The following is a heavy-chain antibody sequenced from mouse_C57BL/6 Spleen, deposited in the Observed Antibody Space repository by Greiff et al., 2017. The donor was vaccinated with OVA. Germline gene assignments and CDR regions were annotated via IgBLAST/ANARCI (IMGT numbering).Heavy chain of an antibody. CDR3: ARTKTAQAYYYAMDY. J-gene: IGHJ4*01. Sequence: VQLQQPGAELVRPGSSVKLSCKASGYTFTSYWMPWVKQRPIQGLEWIGNIDPSDSETHYNQKFKDKATLTVDKSSSTAYMQLSSLTSEDSAVYYCARTKTAQAYYYAMDYWGQGTSVTVSS. CDR1: GYTFTSYW. D-gene: IGHD3-2*02. CDR2: IDPSDSET. V-gene: IGHV1-52*01.